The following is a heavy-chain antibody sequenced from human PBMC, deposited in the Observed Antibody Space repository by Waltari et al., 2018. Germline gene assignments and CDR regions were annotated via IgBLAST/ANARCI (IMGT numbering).Heavy chain of an antibody. CDR2: INQDGSEN. D-gene: IGHD3-3*01. CDR3: AREALYDFWSGYPDY. V-gene: IGHV3-7*01. J-gene: IGHJ4*02. CDR1: GFSFINYA. Sequence: EVQLVESGGGLVQPGGSLRLSCATSGFSFINYAMNWVGQAPGKGLGWVAYINQDGSENYYVDSVTDRFTISRDNAKTALYLQMNSLRAEDTAVYYCAREALYDFWSGYPDYWGQGTLVTVSS.